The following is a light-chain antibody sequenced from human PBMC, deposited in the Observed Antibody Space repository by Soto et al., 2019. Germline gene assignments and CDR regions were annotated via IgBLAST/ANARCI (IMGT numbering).Light chain of an antibody. CDR2: WAS. CDR3: QQYYTTPVT. CDR1: QTVFHSSNY. V-gene: IGKV4-1*01. J-gene: IGKJ1*01. Sequence: DIVMTQSPDSLSVSLGERATINCKSSQTVFHSSNYLAWYQQKAGQPPKLLIYWASTRESGVPDRFRGSGSGTDFTLTISSLQAEDVAIYYCQQYYTTPVTFGQGTKVEV.